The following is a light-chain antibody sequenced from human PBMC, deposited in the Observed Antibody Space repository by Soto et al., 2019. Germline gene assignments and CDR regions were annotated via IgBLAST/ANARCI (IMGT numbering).Light chain of an antibody. CDR1: QSLTSSY. CDR2: GAS. V-gene: IGKV3-20*01. CDR3: QQYDGSPRT. J-gene: IGKJ5*01. Sequence: EIVVTQSPSTLSLYPGERATLSCRASQSLTSSYLAWYQQKPGQATRLLIYGASSRATGIPDRFTGSGSGTDFTLTISRLEPEDFAVYYCQQYDGSPRTFGQGTRLEI.